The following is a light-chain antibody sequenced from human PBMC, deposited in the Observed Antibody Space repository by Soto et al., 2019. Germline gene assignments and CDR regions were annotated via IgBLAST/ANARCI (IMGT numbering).Light chain of an antibody. J-gene: IGKJ5*01. CDR1: QSVSSY. Sequence: EIVMTQSPATLCVSPGERATLSCRASQSVSSYLAWYQQKPGQAPRLLIYGASSRATGIPDRFSGSGSGTDFTLTISRLEPEDFAVYYCQQYGSLGITFGQGTRLEIK. V-gene: IGKV3-20*01. CDR3: QQYGSLGIT. CDR2: GAS.